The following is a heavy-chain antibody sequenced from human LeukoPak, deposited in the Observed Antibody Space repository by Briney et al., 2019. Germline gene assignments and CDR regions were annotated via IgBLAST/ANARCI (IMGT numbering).Heavy chain of an antibody. CDR3: LRIYCSNTACQYFDY. D-gene: IGHD2-2*01. V-gene: IGHV4-4*02. CDR1: GASISSSNW. J-gene: IGHJ4*02. CDR2: IYHAGTT. Sequence: PSETLSLTCAVSGASISSSNWWSWARQPPGKGLEWIGEIYHAGTTNYNPSLQSRVTISVDTSRNQFSLKVTSVTAADTAVYYCLRIYCSNTACQYFDYWGQGTLVTVSS.